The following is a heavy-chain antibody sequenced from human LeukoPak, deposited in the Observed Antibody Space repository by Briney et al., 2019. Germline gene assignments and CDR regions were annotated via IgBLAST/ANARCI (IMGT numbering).Heavy chain of an antibody. CDR3: AKGVVVITYDFDY. CDR2: ISGSGGST. V-gene: IGHV3-23*01. CDR1: GFTFSSYG. D-gene: IGHD3-22*01. Sequence: GGSLRLSCAASGFTFSSYGMHWVRQAPGKGLEWVSAISGSGGSTYYADSVKGRFTISRDNSKNTLYLQMNSLRAEDTAVYYCAKGVVVITYDFDYWGQGTLVTVSS. J-gene: IGHJ4*02.